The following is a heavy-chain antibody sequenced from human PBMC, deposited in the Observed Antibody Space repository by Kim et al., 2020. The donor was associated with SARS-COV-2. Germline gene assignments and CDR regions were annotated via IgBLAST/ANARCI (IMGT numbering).Heavy chain of an antibody. CDR1: GGSFSGYH. J-gene: IGHJ6*02. CDR2: ISHSGTV. CDR3: ARGRAGVVPAPVLGIGPYYEYFIMDV. Sequence: SETPSLTCAVYGGSFSGYHWSWIRQPPGKGLEWIGEISHSGTVNHNPSLKSRVTISIDTSKNQFSLKLTSVTAADTAFYYCARGRAGVVPAPVLGIGPYYEYFIMDVWGHGTTVTVSS. V-gene: IGHV4-34*01. D-gene: IGHD2-2*02.